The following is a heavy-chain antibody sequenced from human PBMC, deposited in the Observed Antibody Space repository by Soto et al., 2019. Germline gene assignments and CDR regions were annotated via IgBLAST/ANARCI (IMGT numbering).Heavy chain of an antibody. Sequence: QVQLVQSGAEVKKPGASVKVSCKASGYTFTSYGISWVRQAPGQGLEWMGWISAYNGNTNYAQKLQSRVTMTTDTSTSTAYMELRSLRSDDTAVYYCAREHGSGSYYYYYGMDVWGQGTTVTVSS. CDR1: GYTFTSYG. CDR3: AREHGSGSYYYYYGMDV. J-gene: IGHJ6*02. D-gene: IGHD3-10*01. CDR2: ISAYNGNT. V-gene: IGHV1-18*01.